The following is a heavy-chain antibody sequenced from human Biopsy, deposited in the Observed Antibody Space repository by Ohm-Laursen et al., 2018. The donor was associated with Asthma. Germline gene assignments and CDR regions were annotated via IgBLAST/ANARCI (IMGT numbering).Heavy chain of an antibody. CDR3: SRGYGGSFFSGSFDI. J-gene: IGHJ3*02. D-gene: IGHD4-23*01. Sequence: SLRLSCAASGFTVSTNVMSWVRQPPGKGLEWVSVIYSGGGTYYVESVQGRVTISRDNSKNTLSLQMNSLRAEDTAVYYCSRGYGGSFFSGSFDIWGQGTMVTVSS. CDR1: GFTVSTNV. V-gene: IGHV3-53*01. CDR2: IYSGGGT.